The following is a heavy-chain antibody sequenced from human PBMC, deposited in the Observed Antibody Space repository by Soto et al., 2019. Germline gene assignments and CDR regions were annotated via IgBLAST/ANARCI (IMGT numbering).Heavy chain of an antibody. D-gene: IGHD2-2*01. CDR3: ARHYPGHCSTTSCYVPFDY. CDR2: INHSEST. Sequence: SETLSLTCAVYGGSFSGYYWSWIRQPPGKGLEWIGEINHSESTNYNPSLKSRVTISIDTSKNQFSLKLSSVTAADTAVYYCARHYPGHCSTTSCYVPFDYWGQGTLVTVSS. V-gene: IGHV4-34*01. CDR1: GGSFSGYY. J-gene: IGHJ4*02.